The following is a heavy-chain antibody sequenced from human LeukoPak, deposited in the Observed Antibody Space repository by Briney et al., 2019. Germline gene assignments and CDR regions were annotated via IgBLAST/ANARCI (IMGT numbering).Heavy chain of an antibody. CDR3: ARDSSSGYYYGMDV. CDR2: IWNDGSNK. V-gene: IGHV3-33*01. CDR1: GFTFSSYG. D-gene: IGHD6-13*01. Sequence: GGSLRLSCAASGFTFSSYGMHWVRQAPGKGLEWVAVIWNDGSNKYYGDSVKGRFTISRDNSKNTLYLQINSLRAEDTAVYYCARDSSSGYYYGMDVWGQGTTVTVSS. J-gene: IGHJ6*02.